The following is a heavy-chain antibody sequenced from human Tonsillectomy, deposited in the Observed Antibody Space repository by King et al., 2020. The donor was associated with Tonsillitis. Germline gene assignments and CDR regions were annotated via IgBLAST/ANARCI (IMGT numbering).Heavy chain of an antibody. CDR3: ARGLPYYDILHGMDV. V-gene: IGHV3-33*01. D-gene: IGHD3-9*01. J-gene: IGHJ6*04. CDR1: GFTFSSYG. CDR2: IWYDGSNK. Sequence: VQLVESGGGVVQPGRSLRLSCAASGFTFSSYGMHWVRQAPGKGLEWVAVIWYDGSNKYYADSVKGRFTISRDNSKNTLYLQMNSLRAEDTAVYYCARGLPYYDILHGMDVWGKGTTVTVSS.